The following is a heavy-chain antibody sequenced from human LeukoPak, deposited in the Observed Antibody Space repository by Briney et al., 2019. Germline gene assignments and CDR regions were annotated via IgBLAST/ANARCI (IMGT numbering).Heavy chain of an antibody. CDR3: ARISTIVGATAPFDY. Sequence: TGGSLRLPCAASGFTFSTYSIHWVRQPPRKGLEWVSSISSSSSSIYYADSVKGRFTISRDKAKKSLYLQMNSLRAEDTAVYYCARISTIVGATAPFDYWGQGTLVTVSS. CDR1: GFTFSTYS. J-gene: IGHJ4*02. CDR2: ISSSSSSI. D-gene: IGHD1-26*01. V-gene: IGHV3-21*01.